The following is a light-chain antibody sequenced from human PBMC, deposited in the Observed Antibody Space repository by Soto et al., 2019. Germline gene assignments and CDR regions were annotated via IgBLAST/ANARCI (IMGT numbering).Light chain of an antibody. CDR2: DAS. J-gene: IGKJ2*01. CDR1: QSVSSY. CDR3: QQRSNWPPMYT. V-gene: IGKV3-11*01. Sequence: EIVLTQSPATLSLSPGERATLSCRASQSVSSYLAWYQQKPGQAPRLLIYDASNRATGIPARFSGSGSGTDFTLTISSREPEDFAVYYCQQRSNWPPMYTFCQGTKLEIK.